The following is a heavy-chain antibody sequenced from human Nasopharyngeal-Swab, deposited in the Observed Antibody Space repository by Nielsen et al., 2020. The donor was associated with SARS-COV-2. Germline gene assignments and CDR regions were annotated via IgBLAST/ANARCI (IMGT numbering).Heavy chain of an antibody. V-gene: IGHV3-11*01. Sequence: GGSLRLSCAAPGFTFSDYYMSWIRQAPGKGLEWVSYISSSGSTIYYADSVKGRFTISRDNAKNSLYLQMNSLRAEDTAVYYCAREVFRDSGSYRRAPYFDYWGQGTLVTVSS. CDR2: ISSSGSTI. CDR1: GFTFSDYY. D-gene: IGHD1-26*01. CDR3: AREVFRDSGSYRRAPYFDY. J-gene: IGHJ4*02.